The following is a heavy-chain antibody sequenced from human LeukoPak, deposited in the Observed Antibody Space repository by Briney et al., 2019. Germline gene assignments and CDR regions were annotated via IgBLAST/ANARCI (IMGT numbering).Heavy chain of an antibody. CDR2: IYYSGST. J-gene: IGHJ4*02. D-gene: IGHD3-10*01. CDR3: ARLPAPNQLRDYYGSGSYYKSTKDY. CDR1: GCSISSSSYY. V-gene: IGHV4-39*01. Sequence: SETLSLTCTVSGCSISSSSYYWGWIRQPPGKGLEWIGSIYYSGSTYYNPSLKSRVTISVDTSKNQFSLKLSSVTAANTAVYYCARLPAPNQLRDYYGSGSYYKSTKDYWGQGTLVTVSS.